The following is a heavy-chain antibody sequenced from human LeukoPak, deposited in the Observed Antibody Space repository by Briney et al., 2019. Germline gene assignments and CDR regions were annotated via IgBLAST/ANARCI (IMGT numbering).Heavy chain of an antibody. CDR1: GYTFTGYY. D-gene: IGHD2-2*01. V-gene: IGHV1-2*02. Sequence: AASVKVSCKASGYTFTGYYMHWVRQAPGQGLEWMGWINPNSGGTNYAQKFQGRVTMTEDTSTDTAYMELSSLRSEDTAVYYCATSRQDIVVVPAAAGFDYWGQGTLVTVSS. CDR3: ATSRQDIVVVPAAAGFDY. CDR2: INPNSGGT. J-gene: IGHJ4*02.